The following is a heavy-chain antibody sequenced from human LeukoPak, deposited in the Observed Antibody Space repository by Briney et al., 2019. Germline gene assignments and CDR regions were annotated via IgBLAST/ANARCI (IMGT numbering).Heavy chain of an antibody. D-gene: IGHD3-10*01. CDR3: ARDLYYYGSGSFFLGGYYMDV. Sequence: SETLSLTCTVSGGSISSYYWSWIRQPPGKGLEWIGYIYYSGSTNYNPSLKSRVTISVDTSKNQFSLKLSSVTPADTAVYYCARDLYYYGSGSFFLGGYYMDVWGKGTTVTISS. CDR2: IYYSGST. J-gene: IGHJ6*03. V-gene: IGHV4-59*01. CDR1: GGSISSYY.